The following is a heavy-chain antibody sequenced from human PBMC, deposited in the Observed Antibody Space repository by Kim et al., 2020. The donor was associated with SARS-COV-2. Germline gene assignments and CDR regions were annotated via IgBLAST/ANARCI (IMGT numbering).Heavy chain of an antibody. V-gene: IGHV3-30*18. CDR3: AKSWGGGNVGALAI. CDR1: GFTFSSYG. Sequence: GGSLRLAWAASGFTFSSYGMHWVRQAPGKGREWVAVISYDGSNKYYADSVKGRFTMSRDNSKNTLYLQMNSLRAEETAVNDCAKSWGGGNVGALAIWGQG. J-gene: IGHJ3*02. CDR2: ISYDGSNK. D-gene: IGHD3-16*01.